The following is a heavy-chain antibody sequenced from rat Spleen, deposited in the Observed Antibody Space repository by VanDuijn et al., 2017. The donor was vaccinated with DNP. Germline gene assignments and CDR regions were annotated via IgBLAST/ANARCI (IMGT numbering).Heavy chain of an antibody. CDR1: GFTFSDYA. J-gene: IGHJ2*01. Sequence: EVLLVESGGGLVQPGNSLKLSCTASGFTFSDYAMAWVRQSPKKGLEWVASITNTGDGSYYSDSVKGRFSISRDNAKSTLYLQMDSLRSEDTATYYCVRPHVPYYEYTFYFDSWGQGVMVTVSS. D-gene: IGHD1-9*01. CDR3: VRPHVPYYEYTFYFDS. V-gene: IGHV5S23*01. CDR2: ITNTGDGS.